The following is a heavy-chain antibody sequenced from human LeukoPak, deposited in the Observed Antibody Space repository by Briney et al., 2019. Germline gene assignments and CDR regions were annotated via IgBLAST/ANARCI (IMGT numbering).Heavy chain of an antibody. J-gene: IGHJ4*02. CDR3: ARDFSLGHIVVVTAQLDC. D-gene: IGHD2-21*02. CDR2: IKQDGSEK. CDR1: GFTFSSYW. V-gene: IGHV3-7*01. Sequence: GGSLRLSCAASGFTFSSYWMSWVRQAPGKGLEWVANIKQDGSEKYYVDSVKGRFTISRDNAKNSLYLQMNSLRAEDTAVYYCARDFSLGHIVVVTAQLDCWGQGTLVTVSS.